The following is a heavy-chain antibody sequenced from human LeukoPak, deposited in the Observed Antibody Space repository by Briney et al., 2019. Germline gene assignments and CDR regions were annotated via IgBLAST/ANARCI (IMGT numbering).Heavy chain of an antibody. Sequence: SETLSLTCTVSGGSISSSSYYWGWIRQPPGKGLGWIGCIYYSGSTYYNPSLKSRVTISVDTSKNQFSLKLSSVTAADTAVYYCARFESAITMVRGVRDAFDIWGQGTMVTVSS. CDR2: IYYSGST. CDR3: ARFESAITMVRGVRDAFDI. V-gene: IGHV4-39*01. J-gene: IGHJ3*02. CDR1: GGSISSSSYY. D-gene: IGHD3-10*01.